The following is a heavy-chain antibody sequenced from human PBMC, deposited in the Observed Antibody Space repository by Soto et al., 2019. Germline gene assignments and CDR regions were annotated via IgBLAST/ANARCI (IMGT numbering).Heavy chain of an antibody. J-gene: IGHJ6*02. CDR3: ARAGCDGGRCYTLVGLRYGMDV. V-gene: IGHV3-30-3*01. CDR2: ISYDGSNK. CDR1: GFTFSSYA. Sequence: QVQLVESGGGVVQPGRSLRLSCAASGFTFSSYAMYWVRQAPGKGLEWVAVISYDGSNKYYADSVKGRFTISRDNSKNTLYRQMNSLRAEDTAVYYCARAGCDGGRCYTLVGLRYGMDVWGQGTTVTVSS. D-gene: IGHD2-15*01.